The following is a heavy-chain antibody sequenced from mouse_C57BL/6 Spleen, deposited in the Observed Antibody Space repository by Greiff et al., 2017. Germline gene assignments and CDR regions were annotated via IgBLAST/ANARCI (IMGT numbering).Heavy chain of an antibody. CDR1: GFPFSSYG. Sequence: EVHLVESGGDLVKPGGSLKLSCAASGFPFSSYGMSWVRQTPDKRLEWVATISSGGSYPYYPDSVKGRFTITRDNAKNTLYLQMSSLKSEDTAMYYCARDSYYYGSSYLDYWGQGTTLTVSS. V-gene: IGHV5-6*01. CDR3: ARDSYYYGSSYLDY. CDR2: ISSGGSYP. J-gene: IGHJ2*01. D-gene: IGHD1-1*01.